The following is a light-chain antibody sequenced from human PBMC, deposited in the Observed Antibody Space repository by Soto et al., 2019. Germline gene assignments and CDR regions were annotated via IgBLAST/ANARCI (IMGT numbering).Light chain of an antibody. CDR1: QSISSSY. J-gene: IGKJ5*01. Sequence: ELVFTQSPATLSLSPGEGATLSCRVSQSISSSYLSWYQQRPGQAPRLLIYGASTRATGIPARFSGSGRGSGTDFTLTISSLQPEDFAVYYCQQDYNLPITFGQGTRLEIK. V-gene: IGKV3D-7*01. CDR2: GAS. CDR3: QQDYNLPIT.